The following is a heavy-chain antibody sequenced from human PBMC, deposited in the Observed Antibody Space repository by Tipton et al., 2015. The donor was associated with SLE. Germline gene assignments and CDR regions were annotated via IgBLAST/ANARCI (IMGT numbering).Heavy chain of an antibody. Sequence: TLSLTCAVYGGSFSGYYWSWIRQPPGKGLQWIGEINHSGSTNYNPSLKSRVTISVDTSKNQFSLKLSSVTAADTAVYYCARVWVWYGGRHFQHWGQGTLVTVSS. V-gene: IGHV4-34*01. D-gene: IGHD2-15*01. CDR2: INHSGST. J-gene: IGHJ1*01. CDR1: GGSFSGYY. CDR3: ARVWVWYGGRHFQH.